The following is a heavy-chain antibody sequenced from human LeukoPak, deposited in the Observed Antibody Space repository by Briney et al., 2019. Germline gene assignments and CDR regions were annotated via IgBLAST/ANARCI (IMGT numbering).Heavy chain of an antibody. CDR1: GFTFDDYT. CDR3: TTDPYIVGATIDY. J-gene: IGHJ4*02. CDR2: IKSKTDGGTT. Sequence: GGSLRLSCAASGFTFDDYTMNWVRQAPGKGLEWVGRIKSKTDGGTTDYAAPVKGRFTISRDDSKNTLYLQMNSLKTEDTAVYYCTTDPYIVGATIDYWGQGTLVTVSS. V-gene: IGHV3-15*07. D-gene: IGHD1-26*01.